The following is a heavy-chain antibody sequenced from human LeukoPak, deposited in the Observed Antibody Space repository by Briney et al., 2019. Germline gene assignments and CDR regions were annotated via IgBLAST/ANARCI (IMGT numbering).Heavy chain of an antibody. D-gene: IGHD3-3*01. V-gene: IGHV3-48*01. J-gene: IGHJ4*02. CDR1: GFTFSSYS. CDR3: AREDLRVVDY. Sequence: GGSLRLSCAASGFTFSSYSMNWVRQAPGKGLEWVSYISSSSSTIYYADSVKGRFTISRDNAKNSLYLQMNSLRAEDTAAYYCAREDLRVVDYWGQGTLVTVSS. CDR2: ISSSSSTI.